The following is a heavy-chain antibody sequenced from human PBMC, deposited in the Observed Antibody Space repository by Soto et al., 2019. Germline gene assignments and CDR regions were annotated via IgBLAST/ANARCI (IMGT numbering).Heavy chain of an antibody. CDR2: FSGSGGST. CDR1: GFTFSSYA. Sequence: QPGGSLRLSCAASGFTFSSYAMSWVRQAPGKGLEWVSAFSGSGGSTYYADSVKGRFTISRDNSKNTLYLQMNNLRAEDTAVYYFAKDPYNWNFLYFDYWGQGTLVTVSS. V-gene: IGHV3-23*01. D-gene: IGHD1-7*01. J-gene: IGHJ4*02. CDR3: AKDPYNWNFLYFDY.